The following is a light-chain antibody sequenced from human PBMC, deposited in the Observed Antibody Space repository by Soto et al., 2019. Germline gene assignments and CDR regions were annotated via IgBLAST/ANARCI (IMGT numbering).Light chain of an antibody. CDR2: EVS. Sequence: QSVLTQPASVSGSPGQLITISCTGTSSDVGGYNYVSWYQQHPGKAPKLMIYEVSNRPSGVSNRFSGSKSGNTASLTISGLQAEDEADYYCSSYTSSSTPCVFGTGTKVTVL. CDR3: SSYTSSSTPCV. CDR1: SSDVGGYNY. J-gene: IGLJ1*01. V-gene: IGLV2-14*01.